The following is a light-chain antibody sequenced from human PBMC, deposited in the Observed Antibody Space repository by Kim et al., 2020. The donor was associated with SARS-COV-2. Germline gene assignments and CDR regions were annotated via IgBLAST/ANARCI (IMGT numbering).Light chain of an antibody. Sequence: ATIKCKSSQSLLYGENNNNYLAWYQQKAGQRPRLLIYWESIRESGVPDRFSGSGSGTEFTLTISSLQAEDVAVYYCQQYFSTPWTFGQGTKVDIK. V-gene: IGKV4-1*01. CDR1: QSLLYGENNNNY. J-gene: IGKJ1*01. CDR2: WES. CDR3: QQYFSTPWT.